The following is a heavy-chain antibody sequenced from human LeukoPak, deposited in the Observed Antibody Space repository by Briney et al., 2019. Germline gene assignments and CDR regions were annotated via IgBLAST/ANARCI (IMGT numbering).Heavy chain of an antibody. CDR3: ASLNYYDSSGYSGAYYYFDY. CDR1: GGSFSSSNW. CDR2: IYYRGST. D-gene: IGHD3-22*01. J-gene: IGHJ4*02. V-gene: IGHV4-4*02. Sequence: SGTLSLTCAVSGGSFSSSNWWSWVRQPPGKGLEWIGSIYYRGSTYYNPSLKSRVTISVDTSKNQVSLKLSSVTAADTAVYYCASLNYYDSSGYSGAYYYFDYWGQGTLVTVSS.